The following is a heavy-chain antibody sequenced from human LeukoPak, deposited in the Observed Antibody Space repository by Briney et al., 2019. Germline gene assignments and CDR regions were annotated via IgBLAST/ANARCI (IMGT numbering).Heavy chain of an antibody. CDR3: TRDRAGTQRWVQFDF. CDR1: GFTVSGTL. D-gene: IGHD5-18*01. Sequence: GGSLTLSCTASGFTVSGTLMDWVRQAPGKGLEWVSVIYDDDRTVYKDSVTGRFTISRDNYTNKNYLQMNSLRPDDPAVYYCTRDRAGTQRWVQFDFWRRGTLVTVSS. CDR2: IYDDDRT. V-gene: IGHV3-53*05. J-gene: IGHJ5*01.